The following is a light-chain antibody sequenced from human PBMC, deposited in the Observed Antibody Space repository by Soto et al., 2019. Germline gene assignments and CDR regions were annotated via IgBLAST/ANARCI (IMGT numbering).Light chain of an antibody. CDR2: AAS. Sequence: DIQMTQSPSSLSASVGDRVTITCRASQSISSYLNWYQQKPGKAPKLLIYAASSLQSGVPSRFSGSGSGTDFTFTISSLQPEDFATYYCRQCYSPPLTFGGGTKVEIK. CDR1: QSISSY. CDR3: RQCYSPPLT. J-gene: IGKJ4*01. V-gene: IGKV1-39*01.